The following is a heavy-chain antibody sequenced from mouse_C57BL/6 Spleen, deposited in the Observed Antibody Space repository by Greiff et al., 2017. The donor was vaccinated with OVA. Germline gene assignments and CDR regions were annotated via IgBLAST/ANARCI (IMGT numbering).Heavy chain of an antibody. Sequence: EVQRVESGPVLVKPGASVKMSCKASGYTFTDYYMNWVKQSHGKSLEWIGVINPYNGGTSYNQKFKGKATLTVDKSSSTAYMELNSLTSEDSAVYYCARGLYGSSYEDYWGQGTTLTVSS. CDR3: ARGLYGSSYEDY. CDR1: GYTFTDYY. V-gene: IGHV1-19*01. CDR2: INPYNGGT. J-gene: IGHJ2*01. D-gene: IGHD1-1*01.